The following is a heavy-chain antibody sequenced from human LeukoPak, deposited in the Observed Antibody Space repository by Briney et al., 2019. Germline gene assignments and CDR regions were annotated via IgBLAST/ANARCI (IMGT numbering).Heavy chain of an antibody. CDR1: GFTFSSYA. J-gene: IGHJ3*02. D-gene: IGHD6-19*01. V-gene: IGHV3-30-3*01. CDR3: AGTDSSGWKHAFDI. Sequence: GGSLRLSCAASGFTFSSYAMHWVRQAPGKGLEWVAVISYDGSNKYYADSVKGRFTISRDNSKNTLYPQMNSLRAEDTAVYYCAGTDSSGWKHAFDIWGQGTMVTVSS. CDR2: ISYDGSNK.